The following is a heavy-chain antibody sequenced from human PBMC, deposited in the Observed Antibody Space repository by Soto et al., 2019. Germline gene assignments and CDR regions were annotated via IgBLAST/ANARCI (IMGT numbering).Heavy chain of an antibody. CDR2: SSASGSST. D-gene: IGHD3-9*01. CDR1: GFMFSSYA. CDR3: ARSPPTGYYLERSNYGMDV. Sequence: GGSLRLSCAASGFMFSSYAMSWVRQAPGKGLEWVSVSSASGSSTYYADAVKGRFTISRDNSKNTLYLQMNSLRAEDTAVYYCARSPPTGYYLERSNYGMDVWGQGTTVTVSS. V-gene: IGHV3-23*01. J-gene: IGHJ6*02.